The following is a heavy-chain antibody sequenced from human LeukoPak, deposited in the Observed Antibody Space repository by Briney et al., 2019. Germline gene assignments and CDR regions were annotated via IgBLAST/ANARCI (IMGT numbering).Heavy chain of an antibody. J-gene: IGHJ4*02. Sequence: GGSLRLSCAASGFTFSDYYMSWIRQAPGKGLEWVSYISSSGSTIYYADSVKGRFTISRDNAKNTLYLQMNSLRAEDTAVYYCARVSWGSLNPFDYWGQGTLVTVSS. CDR2: ISSSGSTI. CDR1: GFTFSDYY. V-gene: IGHV3-11*04. CDR3: ARVSWGSLNPFDY. D-gene: IGHD2-15*01.